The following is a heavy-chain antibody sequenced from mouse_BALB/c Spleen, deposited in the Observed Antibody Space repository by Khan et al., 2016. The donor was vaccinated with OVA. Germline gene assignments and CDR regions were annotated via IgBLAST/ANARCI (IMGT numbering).Heavy chain of an antibody. J-gene: IGHJ4*01. D-gene: IGHD1-1*01. CDR2: IWGDGST. Sequence: QVQLKESGPGLVAPSQSLSITCTVSGFSLTGYGVNWVRQPPRKGLEWLGMIWGDGSTDYNSALKSRLSISKDNSKSQVFLKMNSLQTDDTARYCCARVTSVVDAMDHWGQGTSVTVSS. CDR1: GFSLTGYG. CDR3: ARVTSVVDAMDH. V-gene: IGHV2-6-7*01.